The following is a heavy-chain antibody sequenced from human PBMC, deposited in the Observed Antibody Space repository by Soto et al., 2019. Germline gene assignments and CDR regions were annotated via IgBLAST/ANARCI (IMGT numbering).Heavy chain of an antibody. D-gene: IGHD3-10*01. CDR2: ISAYNGNT. V-gene: IGHV1-18*01. CDR3: ASSYYRSGTPYYYGMDV. CDR1: GYTFTTYV. J-gene: IGHJ6*02. Sequence: QVQLVQSGAEVKKPGASVKVSCKASGYTFTTYVISWVRQAPGQGLEGMGWISAYNGNTNYTQKLQDRVTMTTDTSTSTAYMELRSLRSDDTAVYYCASSYYRSGTPYYYGMDVWGQGTTVTVSS.